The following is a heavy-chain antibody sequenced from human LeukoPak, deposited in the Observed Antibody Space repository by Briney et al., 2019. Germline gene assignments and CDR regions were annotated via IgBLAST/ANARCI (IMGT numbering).Heavy chain of an antibody. V-gene: IGHV1-8*01. CDR1: GYTFRSYE. CDR3: ARGHYGGNRYFDI. D-gene: IGHD4-23*01. J-gene: IGHJ4*02. Sequence: GASVKVSCKASGYTFRSYEINWVRQAPRQGLEWVGWIHPNSGKTGYAQKFQGRVTMTRDTSTETAFMELSSLKFDDTAIFYCARGHYGGNRYFDIWGQGTLVTVSS. CDR2: IHPNSGKT.